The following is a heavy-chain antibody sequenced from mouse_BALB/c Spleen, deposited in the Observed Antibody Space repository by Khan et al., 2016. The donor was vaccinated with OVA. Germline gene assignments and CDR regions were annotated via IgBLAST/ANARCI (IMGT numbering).Heavy chain of an antibody. D-gene: IGHD1-2*01. J-gene: IGHJ2*01. CDR1: GYSITSGYG. CDR2: ISYSGST. Sequence: EVELVESGPGLVKPSQSLSLTCTVTGYSITSGYGWNWIRQFPGNKLEWMGYISYSGSTNYNPSLKSRISITRDTSKNQFFLQLNSVTTEDTATYYCARTAGIKYWGQGNTLTVSS. CDR3: ARTAGIKY. V-gene: IGHV3-2*02.